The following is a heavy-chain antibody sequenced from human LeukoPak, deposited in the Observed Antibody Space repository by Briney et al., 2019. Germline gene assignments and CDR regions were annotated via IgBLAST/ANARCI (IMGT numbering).Heavy chain of an antibody. CDR3: ARRHAGLYCSSTSCLNWFDP. Sequence: PSETLSLTCTVSGGSISSSSYYWGWLRQPPGKGLEWIGSIYYSGSTYYNPSLKSRVTISVDTSKNQFSLKLSSVTAADTAVYYCARRHAGLYCSSTSCLNWFDPWGQGTLVTVSS. J-gene: IGHJ5*02. CDR2: IYYSGST. D-gene: IGHD2-2*01. V-gene: IGHV4-39*01. CDR1: GGSISSSSYY.